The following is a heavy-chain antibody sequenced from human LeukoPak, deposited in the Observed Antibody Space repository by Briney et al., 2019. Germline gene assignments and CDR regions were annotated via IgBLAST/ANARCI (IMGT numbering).Heavy chain of an antibody. D-gene: IGHD6-13*01. V-gene: IGHV4-59*01. CDR3: ARVSDSSSPYFDY. CDR1: GGSISSYY. J-gene: IGHJ4*02. CDR2: IYYSGST. Sequence: PSETLSLTCTVSGGSISSYYWSWIRQPPGKGLEWIGYIYYSGSTNYNPSLKSRVTISVDTSKNQFSLKLSSVTAADTAVYYCARVSDSSSPYFDYWGQGTLVTVSS.